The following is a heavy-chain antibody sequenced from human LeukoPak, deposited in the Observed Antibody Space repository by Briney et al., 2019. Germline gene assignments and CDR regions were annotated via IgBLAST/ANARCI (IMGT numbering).Heavy chain of an antibody. CDR3: ARRGIAARRGGYYYYMDV. CDR2: INPSGGST. CDR1: GYTFTSYY. V-gene: IGHV1-46*01. D-gene: IGHD6-6*01. Sequence: ASVKVSCKASGYTFTSYYMHWVRQAPGQGLEWMGIINPSGGSTSYAQKFQGRVTMTRDMSTSTVYMELSSLRSEDMAVYYCARRGIAARRGGYYYYMDVWGKGTTVTVSS. J-gene: IGHJ6*03.